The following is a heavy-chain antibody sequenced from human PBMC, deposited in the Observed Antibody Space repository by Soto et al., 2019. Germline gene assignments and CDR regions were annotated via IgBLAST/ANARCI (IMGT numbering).Heavy chain of an antibody. CDR3: AKDQGSSWYEIDY. Sequence: GSVRRSCAASGFTFSSYAMNWVRQAPGKGLEWVSVISGSGRSTYYADSVKGRFTISRDNSKNTLYVQMNSLRAEDTAVYYCAKDQGSSWYEIDYWGQGALVTVSS. CDR2: ISGSGRST. CDR1: GFTFSSYA. D-gene: IGHD6-13*01. V-gene: IGHV3-23*01. J-gene: IGHJ4*02.